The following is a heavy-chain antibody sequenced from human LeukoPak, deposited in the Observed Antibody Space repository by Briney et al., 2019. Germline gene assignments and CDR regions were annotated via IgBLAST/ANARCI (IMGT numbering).Heavy chain of an antibody. CDR3: ARVSFGGYYYMDV. V-gene: IGHV1-2*02. D-gene: IGHD3-10*01. Sequence: GALVKVSCKASGYTFTGYYMHWVRQAPGQGLEWMGWINPNHGDTNYAQKFQDRVSMTRDTSISTAYMHLSRLRSADTAVYYCARVSFGGYYYMDVWGKGTTVTVSS. CDR2: INPNHGDT. CDR1: GYTFTGYY. J-gene: IGHJ6*03.